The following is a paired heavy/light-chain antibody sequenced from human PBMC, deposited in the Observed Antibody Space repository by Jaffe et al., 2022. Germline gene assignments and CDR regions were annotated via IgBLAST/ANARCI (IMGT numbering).Light chain of an antibody. CDR2: GAS. CDR3: QQYNNWPPVT. Sequence: EIVMTQSPATLSVSPGERATLSCRASQSVSSNLAWYQQKPGQAPRLLIYGASTRATGIPARFSGSGSGTEFTLTISSLQSEDFAVYYCQQYNNWPPVTFGGGTKVEIK. V-gene: IGKV3-15*01. J-gene: IGKJ4*01. CDR1: QSVSSN.
Heavy chain of an antibody. CDR1: GYSISSGYY. Sequence: QVQLQESGPGLVKPSETLSLTCAVSGYSISSGYYWGWIRQPPGKGLEWIGSIYHSGSTYYNPSLKSRVTISVDTSKNQFSLKLSSVTAADTAVYYCARRPTWLAAAGIGAFDIWGQGTMVTVSS. CDR2: IYHSGST. J-gene: IGHJ3*02. CDR3: ARRPTWLAAAGIGAFDI. V-gene: IGHV4-38-2*01. D-gene: IGHD6-13*01.